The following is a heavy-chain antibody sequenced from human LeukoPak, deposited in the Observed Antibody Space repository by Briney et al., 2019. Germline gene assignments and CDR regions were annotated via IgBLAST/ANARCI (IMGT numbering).Heavy chain of an antibody. J-gene: IGHJ4*02. D-gene: IGHD5-24*01. V-gene: IGHV4-59*11. CDR2: IYYSGST. CDR3: ARALVDGYKELGY. CDR1: GGSISSHY. Sequence: PSETLSLTCTVSGGSISSHYWSWIRQPPGKGLEWIGYIYYSGSTNYNPSLKSRVTISVDTSKNQFSLKLSSVTAADTAVYYCARALVDGYKELGYWGQGTLVTVSS.